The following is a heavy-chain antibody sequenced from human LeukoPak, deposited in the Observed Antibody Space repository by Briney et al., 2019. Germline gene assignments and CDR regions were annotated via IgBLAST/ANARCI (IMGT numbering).Heavy chain of an antibody. CDR3: ARHGGVWFGEFQPREFDY. J-gene: IGHJ4*02. V-gene: IGHV4-39*01. CDR1: GGSISSSRYY. D-gene: IGHD3-10*01. CDR2: IYYSGST. Sequence: SETLSLTCTVSGGSISSSRYYWGWIRQPPGKGLEWIGSIYYSGSTYYNPYLKSRVTISVDTSKNQFSLKLSSVTAADTAVYYCARHGGVWFGEFQPREFDYWGQGTLVTVSS.